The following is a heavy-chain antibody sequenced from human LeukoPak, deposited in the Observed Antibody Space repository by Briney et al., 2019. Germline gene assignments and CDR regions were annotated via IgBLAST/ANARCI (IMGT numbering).Heavy chain of an antibody. J-gene: IGHJ6*03. CDR1: GYSLTSYW. V-gene: IGHV5-51*01. CDR3: ASNSGYDYYYYYMDV. Sequence: GESLKISCKGSGYSLTSYWIGWVRQMPGKGLEWMGIIYPGDSDTRYSPSFQGQVTISADKSISTAYLQWSSLKASDTAMYYCASNSGYDYYYYYMDVWGKGTTVTVSS. CDR2: IYPGDSDT. D-gene: IGHD5-12*01.